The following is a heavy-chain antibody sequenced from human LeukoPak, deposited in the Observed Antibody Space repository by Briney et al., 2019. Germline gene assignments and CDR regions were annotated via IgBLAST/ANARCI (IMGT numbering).Heavy chain of an antibody. D-gene: IGHD3-10*01. J-gene: IGHJ4*02. CDR2: IWYDGSNK. V-gene: IGHV3-33*01. Sequence: GGSLRLSCAASGFTFSIYGMHWVRQAPGKGLEWVAVIWYDGSNKYYADSVKGRFTISRDNSKNTLYLQMNSLRAEDTAVYYCARSYYYGSGSYPDYWGQGTLVTVSS. CDR3: ARSYYYGSGSYPDY. CDR1: GFTFSIYG.